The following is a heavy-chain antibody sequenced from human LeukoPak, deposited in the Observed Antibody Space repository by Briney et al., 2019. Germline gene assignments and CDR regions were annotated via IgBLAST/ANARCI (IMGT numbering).Heavy chain of an antibody. CDR1: GFTFSYYA. V-gene: IGHV3-30*19. D-gene: IGHD5-12*01. Sequence: GGSLRLSCAASGFTFSYYAMHWVRQAPGKGLEWVAVISYDGSNKYYADSVKGRFTISRDNSKNTLYLQMNSLRAEDTAVYYCARDGLASGYKRGDYYYYYYMDVWGKGTTVTVSS. J-gene: IGHJ6*03. CDR2: ISYDGSNK. CDR3: ARDGLASGYKRGDYYYYYYMDV.